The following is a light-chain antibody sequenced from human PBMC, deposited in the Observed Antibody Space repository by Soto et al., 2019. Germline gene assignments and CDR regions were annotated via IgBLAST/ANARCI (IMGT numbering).Light chain of an antibody. V-gene: IGKV3-15*01. CDR2: GAS. J-gene: IGKJ3*01. CDR1: QTISSN. CDR3: QQYNTWLLFT. Sequence: EIVMTQSPATLSVSPGERATLSCRASQTISSNLAWYQQKPGQAPRLLIYGASTRATGIPARFNGSGSGTEFTLTISSLQSEDFAVYYCQQYNTWLLFTFGPGTTVDIK.